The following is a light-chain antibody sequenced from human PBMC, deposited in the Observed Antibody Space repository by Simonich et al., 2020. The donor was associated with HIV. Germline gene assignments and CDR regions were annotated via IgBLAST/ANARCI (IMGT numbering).Light chain of an antibody. J-gene: IGLJ3*02. CDR1: SSDVGGYNY. CDR2: DVS. CDR3: SSPTADRGV. Sequence: QSALTQPASVSGSPGQSISISCTGTSSDVGGYNYVSWYQPHPGKAPKLIIYDVSKRPAGVSTRFAGSKSGNTASLTISGLQAEDEADYYCSSPTADRGVFGGGTKLTVL. V-gene: IGLV2-14*01.